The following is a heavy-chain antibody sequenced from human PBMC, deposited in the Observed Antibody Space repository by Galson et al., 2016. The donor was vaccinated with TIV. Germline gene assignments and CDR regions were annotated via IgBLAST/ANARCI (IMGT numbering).Heavy chain of an antibody. CDR3: AKMLFDIVQAPAATPTGYFDP. V-gene: IGHV3-7*01. Sequence: SLRLSCAASRFIFHTYWMSWLRQAPGKGLEWVASINDGGSEKDYVDSVKGRFTISRDNAQTSLYLQMDSLRAEDTAVYYCAKMLFDIVQAPAATPTGYFDPWGQGTLVTVSS. D-gene: IGHD2-2*01. CDR1: RFIFHTYW. CDR2: INDGGSEK. J-gene: IGHJ5*02.